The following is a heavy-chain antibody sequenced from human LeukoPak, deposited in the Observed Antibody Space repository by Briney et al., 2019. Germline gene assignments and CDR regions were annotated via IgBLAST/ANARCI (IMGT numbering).Heavy chain of an antibody. J-gene: IGHJ4*02. D-gene: IGHD1-26*01. V-gene: IGHV4-4*02. CDR2: VHLSGAS. CDR1: GGSILTTNW. CDR3: TRESGAFSPFGF. Sequence: SETLSLTCAVSGGSILTTNWWSWVRQPPGKGLEWIGEVHLSGASNYNPSLNSRVSMSIDKSQNQLSLQLTSVTAADTAMYYCTRESGAFSPFGFWGQGTLVTVSS.